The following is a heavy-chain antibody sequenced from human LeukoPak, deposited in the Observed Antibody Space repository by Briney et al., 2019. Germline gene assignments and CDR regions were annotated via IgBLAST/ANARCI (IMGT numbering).Heavy chain of an antibody. Sequence: GGSLRLSCAASGFSVSNTYMSWVRPAPGKGLEWVSGITGSGDYTYYIDSVQGRFTISRDNSKNMLFLQMNSLRAEDTAVYYCARGVMAARLYYFDYWGRGILVTVSS. CDR3: ARGVMAARLYYFDY. J-gene: IGHJ4*02. CDR1: GFSVSNTY. D-gene: IGHD2-21*01. V-gene: IGHV3-23*01. CDR2: ITGSGDYT.